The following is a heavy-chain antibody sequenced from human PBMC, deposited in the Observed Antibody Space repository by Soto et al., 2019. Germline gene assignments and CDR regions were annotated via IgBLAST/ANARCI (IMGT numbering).Heavy chain of an antibody. CDR1: GYTFTNYD. V-gene: IGHV1-8*01. J-gene: IGHJ6*02. CDR3: ARGVFSGHV. CDR2: MTPNTGNT. Sequence: QVQLVQSGAEVKKPGASVKVSCKASGYTFTNYDLTWVRQAPGQGLEWMGWMTPNTGNTGYAQKFQGRVTMTRNTYLSTAYRELSSLRSEDTAVYYFARGVFSGHVWGQGTTVTVSS.